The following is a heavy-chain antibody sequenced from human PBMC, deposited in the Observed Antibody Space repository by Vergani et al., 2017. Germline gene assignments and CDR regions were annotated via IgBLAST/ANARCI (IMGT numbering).Heavy chain of an antibody. CDR1: GFTFDDYA. CDR3: AKDMDYSPPEGGFDY. D-gene: IGHD4-11*01. Sequence: EVQLVESGGGLVQPGRSLRLSCAASGFTFDDYAMHWVRQAPGKGLEWVSTLSGSVGSTYYADSVKGRFTISRDNSKNTLYLQMNSLRAEDTAVYYCAKDMDYSPPEGGFDYWGQGTLVTVPS. V-gene: IGHV3-23*04. J-gene: IGHJ4*02. CDR2: LSGSVGST.